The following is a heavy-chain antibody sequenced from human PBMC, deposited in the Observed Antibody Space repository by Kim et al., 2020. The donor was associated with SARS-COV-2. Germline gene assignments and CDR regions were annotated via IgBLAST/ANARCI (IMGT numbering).Heavy chain of an antibody. Sequence: GGSLRLSCAASGFTFSSYWMSWVRQAPGKGLEWVANIKQDGSEKYYVDSVKGRFTISRDNAKNSLYLQMNSLRAEDTAVYYCARAKGSSSWPNDAFDIWGQGTMVTVSS. CDR3: ARAKGSSSWPNDAFDI. CDR2: IKQDGSEK. CDR1: GFTFSSYW. V-gene: IGHV3-7*01. D-gene: IGHD6-13*01. J-gene: IGHJ3*02.